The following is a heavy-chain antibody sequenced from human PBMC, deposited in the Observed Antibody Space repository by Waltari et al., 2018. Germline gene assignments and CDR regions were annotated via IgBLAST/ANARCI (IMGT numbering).Heavy chain of an antibody. J-gene: IGHJ4*02. Sequence: QVQLVQSGAEVKKPGASVKVSCKASGYTFTGYYMHWVRQAPGQGLEWNGWGHPNSGCTNFAQKVQGRVTQTRDTSNRTAFLGLSRLRSDDTAVYYCAGSLRWHQDLKVYFDYWGQGTLVTVSS. V-gene: IGHV1-2*02. CDR3: AGSLRWHQDLKVYFDY. D-gene: IGHD4-17*01. CDR1: GYTFTGYY. CDR2: GHPNSGCT.